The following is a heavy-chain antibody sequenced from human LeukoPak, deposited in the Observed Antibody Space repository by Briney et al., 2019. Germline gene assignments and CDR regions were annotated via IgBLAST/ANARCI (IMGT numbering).Heavy chain of an antibody. V-gene: IGHV4-39*01. CDR3: ARRGYYDFWSGYYEEYDY. CDR1: GGSISSSSYY. Sequence: SETLSLTCTVSGGSISSSSYYWGWIRQPPGKGLEWIGSIYYSGSTYYNPSLRSRVTISVDTSKNQFSLKLSSVTAADTAVYYCARRGYYDFWSGYYEEYDYWGQGTPVTVSS. CDR2: IYYSGST. J-gene: IGHJ4*02. D-gene: IGHD3-3*01.